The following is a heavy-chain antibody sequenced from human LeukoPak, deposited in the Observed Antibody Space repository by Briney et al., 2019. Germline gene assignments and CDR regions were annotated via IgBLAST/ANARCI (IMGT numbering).Heavy chain of an antibody. V-gene: IGHV3-43*02. Sequence: PGGSLRLSCAPSGVTFDDYGMRRVRQAPGKGLEWVSLISGDGGSTYYADSVKGRFTISRDNSKDSLYLQMNSLRSDDTALYYCPSKVALGYWGQGTLVTVSS. D-gene: IGHD7-27*01. CDR2: ISGDGGST. CDR3: PSKVALGY. CDR1: GVTFDDYG. J-gene: IGHJ4*02.